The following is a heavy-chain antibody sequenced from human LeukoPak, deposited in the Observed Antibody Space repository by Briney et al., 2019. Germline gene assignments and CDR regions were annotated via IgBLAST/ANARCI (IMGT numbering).Heavy chain of an antibody. J-gene: IGHJ4*02. CDR1: GGSISGYY. CDR2: INHSGST. Sequence: SETLSLTCSVSGGSISGYYWSWIRQPPGKGLEWIGEINHSGSTNYNPSLKSRVTISVDTSKNQFSLKLSSVTAADTAVYYCARGGLYWGQGTLVTVSS. V-gene: IGHV4-34*01. CDR3: ARGGLY.